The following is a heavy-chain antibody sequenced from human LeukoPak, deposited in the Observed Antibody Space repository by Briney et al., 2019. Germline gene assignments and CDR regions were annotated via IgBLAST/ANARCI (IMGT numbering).Heavy chain of an antibody. CDR2: IKQDGSER. CDR1: GFTFTKYW. V-gene: IGHV3-7*03. D-gene: IGHD6-13*01. Sequence: PGGSLRLSCAASGFTFTKYWMTWVRQAPGKGLEWVANIKQDGSERNYVDTVKGRFIISRDNSKNTLYLQMNSLRAEDTAVYYCAKDLLIAAAGLFDYWGQGTLVTVSS. J-gene: IGHJ4*02. CDR3: AKDLLIAAAGLFDY.